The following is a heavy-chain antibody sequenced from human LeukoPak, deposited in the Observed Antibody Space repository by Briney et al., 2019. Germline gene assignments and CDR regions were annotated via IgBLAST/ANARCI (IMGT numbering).Heavy chain of an antibody. V-gene: IGHV3-9*01. J-gene: IGHJ6*02. D-gene: IGHD3-3*01. CDR3: AAPGDITIFGVVAPSSWAKYGMDV. CDR1: GFTFDDYA. Sequence: AGGSLSLSCAASGFTFDDYAMHWVRQAPGKGLEWVSGISWNSGSIGYADSVKGRFTISRDNAKNSLYLQMNSLRAEDTAVYYCAAPGDITIFGVVAPSSWAKYGMDVWGQGTTVTVSS. CDR2: ISWNSGSI.